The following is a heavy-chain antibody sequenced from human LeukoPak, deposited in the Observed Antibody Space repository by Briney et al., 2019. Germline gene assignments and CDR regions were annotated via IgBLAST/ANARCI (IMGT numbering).Heavy chain of an antibody. CDR2: MNPNSGNT. CDR3: ARVDLYYDSGYSQAANDY. Sequence: ASVKVSCKASGYTFTSYDINWVRQATGQGLEWMGRMNPNSGNTGYAQKFQGRVTMTRNTSISTAYMELRSLRSDDTAVYYCARVDLYYDSGYSQAANDYWGQGPLVTVSS. J-gene: IGHJ4*02. CDR1: GYTFTSYD. D-gene: IGHD3-22*01. V-gene: IGHV1-8*01.